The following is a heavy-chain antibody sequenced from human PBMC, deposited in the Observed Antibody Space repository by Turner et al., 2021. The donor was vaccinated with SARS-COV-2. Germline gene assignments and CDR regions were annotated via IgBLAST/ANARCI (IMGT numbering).Heavy chain of an antibody. CDR2: ISYDGSNK. D-gene: IGHD1-1*01. CDR3: ARDQEGWKFDY. CDR1: GFTFRSYA. J-gene: IGHJ4*02. V-gene: IGHV3-30*04. Sequence: QEHLVESVGGVVHPGRSRRLSCAASGFTFRSYAMHWVRQAPGKGLEWLAVISYDGSNKYYADSVKGRFTISRDNSKNTLYLQMNSLRAEDTAVYYCARDQEGWKFDYWGQGTLVTVSS.